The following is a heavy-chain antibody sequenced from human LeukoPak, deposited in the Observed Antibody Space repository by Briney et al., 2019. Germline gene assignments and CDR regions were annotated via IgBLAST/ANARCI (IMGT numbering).Heavy chain of an antibody. D-gene: IGHD4-23*01. CDR3: ARRAGGYSHPYDY. J-gene: IGHJ4*02. CDR2: INPNRGNA. V-gene: IGHV1-8*01. CDR1: GYTFTSYD. Sequence: ASVKVSCKASGYTFTSYDINWVRQAPGQGLEWVGWINPNRGNAGYAQKLQGRVTLTRDTSIRTFYMELSSLRSEDTAVYYCARRAGGYSHPYDYWGQGILVTVSS.